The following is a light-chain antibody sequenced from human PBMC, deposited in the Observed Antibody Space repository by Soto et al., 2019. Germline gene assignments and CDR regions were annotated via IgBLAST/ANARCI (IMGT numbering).Light chain of an antibody. CDR3: SSYTSSRTPYV. CDR2: EVS. CDR1: SSDVGGYNY. V-gene: IGLV2-14*01. J-gene: IGLJ1*01. Sequence: QSALTQPASVSWAPGQSITIACTGPSSDVGGYNYVSWYQQHPGKAPKLMSYEVSNRPSGVSNRFSGSKSGNTASLTISVLQAEDEADYYCSSYTSSRTPYVFRTGTSSPS.